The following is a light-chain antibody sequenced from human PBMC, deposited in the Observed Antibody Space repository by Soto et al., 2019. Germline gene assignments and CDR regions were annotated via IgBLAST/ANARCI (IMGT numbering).Light chain of an antibody. CDR2: EGS. CDR3: CSYAGSSTHAV. J-gene: IGLJ7*01. Sequence: QSALTQPASVSGSPGQSITISCTGTSSDVGSYNLVSWYQQHPGKAPKLMIYEGSKRPSGVSNRFSGSKSGNTASLTLSGLQAEDEADDYCCSYAGSSTHAVFGGGTQLTVL. V-gene: IGLV2-23*01. CDR1: SSDVGSYNL.